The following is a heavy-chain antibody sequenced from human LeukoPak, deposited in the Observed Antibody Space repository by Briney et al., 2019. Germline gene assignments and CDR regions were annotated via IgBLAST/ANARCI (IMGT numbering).Heavy chain of an antibody. CDR1: GGSISTYY. Sequence: SETLSLTCTVSGGSISTYYWSWIRRPPGKGLEWIAYIHASGHTNYNPSLKSRITISVDTSKNQFSLKLSSVTAADTAVYYCARHDAGIAARPFDNWGQGTLVTVSS. CDR2: IHASGHT. J-gene: IGHJ4*02. V-gene: IGHV4-4*09. CDR3: ARHDAGIAARPFDN. D-gene: IGHD6-6*01.